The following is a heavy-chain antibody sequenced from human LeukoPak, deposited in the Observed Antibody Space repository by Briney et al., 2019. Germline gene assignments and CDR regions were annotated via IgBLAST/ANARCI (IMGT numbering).Heavy chain of an antibody. J-gene: IGHJ4*02. CDR2: INQDGSVK. CDR1: GFTFSSFW. CDR3: ATSRDSSGVD. D-gene: IGHD3-22*01. Sequence: PGGSLRLXCAASGFTFSSFWMSWVRQAPGKALESVANINQDGSVKFYVDSVKGRFTISRDNARSSLYLQMNSLRAEDTAVYYCATSRDSSGVDWGQGNLVTVSS. V-gene: IGHV3-7*01.